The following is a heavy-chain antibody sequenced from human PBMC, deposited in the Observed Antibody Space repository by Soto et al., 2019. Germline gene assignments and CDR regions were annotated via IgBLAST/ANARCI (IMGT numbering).Heavy chain of an antibody. V-gene: IGHV3-23*01. CDR2: ISGSGGST. Sequence: EVQLLESGGGLVQPGGSLRLSCAASGFTFSSYAMSWVRQAPGKGLAWVSAISGSGGSTYYADSVKGRFTISRDNSKNTLYLQMNSLRAEDTAVYYCAKGSMGRSSPIAADYWGQGTLVTVSS. CDR1: GFTFSSYA. CDR3: AKGSMGRSSPIAADY. D-gene: IGHD6-25*01. J-gene: IGHJ4*02.